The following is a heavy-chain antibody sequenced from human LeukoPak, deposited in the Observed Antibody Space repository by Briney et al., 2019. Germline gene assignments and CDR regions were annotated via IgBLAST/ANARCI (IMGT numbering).Heavy chain of an antibody. V-gene: IGHV3-30*02. CDR1: GFTFSSYV. Sequence: GSLRLSCAASGFTFSSYVVHWVRQAPGKGLEWVALIWYDGSNKYYADSVKGRFTISRDNSKNTLYLQMNSLRAEDTAVYYCASLGYSDYWGQGTLVTVSS. CDR3: ASLGYSDY. D-gene: IGHD5-18*01. CDR2: IWYDGSNK. J-gene: IGHJ4*02.